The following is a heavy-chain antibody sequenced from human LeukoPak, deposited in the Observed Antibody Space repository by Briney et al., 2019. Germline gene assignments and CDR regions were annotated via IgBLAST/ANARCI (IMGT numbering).Heavy chain of an antibody. Sequence: SETLSLTCTVSGGSISSSSYYWGWIRQPPGKGLEWIGSIYYSGSTYYNPSLKSRVTISVDTSKNQFSLKLSSVTAADTAVYYCARPQYGSGVTFDYWGQGTLVTVSS. V-gene: IGHV4-39*01. CDR1: GGSISSSSYY. CDR2: IYYSGST. CDR3: ARPQYGSGVTFDY. J-gene: IGHJ4*02. D-gene: IGHD3-10*01.